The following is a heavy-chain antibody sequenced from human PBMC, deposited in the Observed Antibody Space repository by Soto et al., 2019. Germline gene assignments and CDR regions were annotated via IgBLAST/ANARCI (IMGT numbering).Heavy chain of an antibody. V-gene: IGHV1-69*02. CDR2: IIPILGIA. D-gene: IGHD3-22*01. J-gene: IGHJ4*02. CDR3: ARGSYYDSSGYSDY. Sequence: QVQLVQSGAEVKKPGSSVKVSCKASGGTFSSYTISWVRQAPGQGLEWMGRIIPILGIANYAQKFQGRVTITADKSTSTAYIELSSLRSEDTAVYYCARGSYYDSSGYSDYWGQGTLVTVSS. CDR1: GGTFSSYT.